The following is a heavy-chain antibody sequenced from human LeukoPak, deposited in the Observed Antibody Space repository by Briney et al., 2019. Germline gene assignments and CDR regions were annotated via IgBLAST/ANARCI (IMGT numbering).Heavy chain of an antibody. CDR2: ISYSGST. J-gene: IGHJ4*02. V-gene: IGHV4-59*08. CDR3: ARHIDNGWYAY. Sequence: SETLSLTCTVSGVSISRYYGSWVRQPPGKGLEWGGDISYSGSTKYNPSLKGRVTMSVVRSSNQFPLKLNSVSAADTAGYYCARHIDNGWYAYWGQGTLVTVSS. D-gene: IGHD6-19*01. CDR1: GVSISRYY.